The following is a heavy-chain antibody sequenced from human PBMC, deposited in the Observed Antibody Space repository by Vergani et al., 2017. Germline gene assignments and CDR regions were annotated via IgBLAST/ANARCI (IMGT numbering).Heavy chain of an antibody. CDR3: ATPQTVTTGGMEV. D-gene: IGHD4-17*01. CDR2: VDPEDGET. CDR1: GYTFTDHY. J-gene: IGHJ6*02. Sequence: EVQLVQSGAEVKKPGATMKISCKVSGYTFTDHYMHWVKQAPGKGLEWMGLVDPEDGETIYAEKFKGRVTIAADTSTDTAHLGLSSLRSKDTAVYYCATPQTVTTGGMEVWGQGTTVIVSS. V-gene: IGHV1-69-2*01.